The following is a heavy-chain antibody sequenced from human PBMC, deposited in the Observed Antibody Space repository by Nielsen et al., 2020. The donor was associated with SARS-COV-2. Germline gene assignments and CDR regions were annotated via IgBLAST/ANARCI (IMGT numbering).Heavy chain of an antibody. CDR3: ARDISAVAGSRLNYYGMDV. CDR2: INTTAGST. Sequence: ASVKVSCKASGYTFTSYYLHWVRQAPGQGLEWMGIINTTAGSTNYAQKFQGRVTITADESTSTAYMELSSLRSEDTAVYYCARDISAVAGSRLNYYGMDVWGQGTTVTVSS. CDR1: GYTFTSYY. J-gene: IGHJ6*02. V-gene: IGHV1-46*01. D-gene: IGHD6-19*01.